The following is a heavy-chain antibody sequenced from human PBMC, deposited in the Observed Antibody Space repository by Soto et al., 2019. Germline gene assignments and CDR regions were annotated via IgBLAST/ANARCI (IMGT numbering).Heavy chain of an antibody. CDR2: IYYTGST. CDR1: GGSISSFY. CDR3: AREISTTVTYYFDY. V-gene: IGHV4-59*12. J-gene: IGHJ4*02. Sequence: TSETLSLTCTVSGGSISSFYWCWIRQPPGKGLEWIGYIYYTGSTYYNPSLKSRVTISVDTSKNQFSLKLSSVTAADTAVYYCAREISTTVTYYFDYWGQGTLVTVSS. D-gene: IGHD4-17*01.